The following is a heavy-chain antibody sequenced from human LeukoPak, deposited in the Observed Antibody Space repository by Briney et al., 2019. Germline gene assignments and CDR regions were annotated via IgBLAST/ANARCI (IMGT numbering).Heavy chain of an antibody. V-gene: IGHV1-46*01. CDR2: INPSGGST. CDR1: GYTFTSYY. D-gene: IGHD2-2*02. J-gene: IGHJ4*02. Sequence: ASVKVSCKASGYTFTSYYMHWVRQAPGQGLEWMGIINPSGGSTSYAQKFQGRVTMTRDTSTSTVYMELSSLRSEDTAVYYCAGEAGDCSSTSCYTEPTKFDYWGQGTLVTASS. CDR3: AGEAGDCSSTSCYTEPTKFDY.